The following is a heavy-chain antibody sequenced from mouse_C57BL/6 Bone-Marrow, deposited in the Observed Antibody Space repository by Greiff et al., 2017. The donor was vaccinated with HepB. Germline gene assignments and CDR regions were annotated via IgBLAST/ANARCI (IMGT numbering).Heavy chain of an antibody. CDR2: IYPGDGDT. Sequence: VKLQESGAELVKPGASVKISCKASGFAFSGYCMNWVKQRPGQGLEWIGQIYPGDGDTDYNEKFKGKATLTADKSSSTAYLQLSSLTSEDAAVYFCASPYDNCGGFAYWGQGTLVTVSA. D-gene: IGHD2-1*01. CDR3: ASPYDNCGGFAY. V-gene: IGHV1-80*01. J-gene: IGHJ3*01. CDR1: GFAFSGYC.